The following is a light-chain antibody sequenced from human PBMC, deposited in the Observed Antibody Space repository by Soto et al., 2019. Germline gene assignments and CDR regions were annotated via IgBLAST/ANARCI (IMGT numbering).Light chain of an antibody. CDR2: SNN. Sequence: QAVVTQPPSASGTPGQRVTISCSGSSSNIGGNTVNWYQQLPGTAPKILIYSNNQWPSGVPDRFSGSKSGTSASLAISGLQSEDEADYYCAAWDDSLNGWVFGGGTQLTVL. CDR1: SSNIGGNT. J-gene: IGLJ7*01. V-gene: IGLV1-44*01. CDR3: AAWDDSLNGWV.